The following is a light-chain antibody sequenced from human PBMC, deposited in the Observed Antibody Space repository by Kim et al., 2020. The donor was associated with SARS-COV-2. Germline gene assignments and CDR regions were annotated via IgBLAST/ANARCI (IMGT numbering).Light chain of an antibody. Sequence: DIQMTQSPSSLSASVGDRVTITCRATQDISNFLAWYQQRPGKVPKLLIYAASTLQSGVPSRFSGSRSGTEFTLTISSLQPEDVATYYCQKYNTAPWTFGQGTKVDIK. J-gene: IGKJ1*01. CDR3: QKYNTAPWT. V-gene: IGKV1-27*01. CDR1: QDISNF. CDR2: AAS.